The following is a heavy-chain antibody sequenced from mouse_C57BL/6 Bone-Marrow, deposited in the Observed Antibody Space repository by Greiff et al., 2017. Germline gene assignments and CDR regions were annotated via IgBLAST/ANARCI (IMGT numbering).Heavy chain of an antibody. CDR3: ARDVVYKFNY. V-gene: IGHV1-50*01. CDR1: GFTFTSYW. D-gene: IGHD1-1*01. J-gene: IGHJ2*01. CDR2: IEAYASYT. Sequence: QVPLQQPGAELVKPGASVKLSCQASGFTFTSYWMQWVKQRSGQGLEWIGGIEAYASYTNYNQKLMGKATLTVDTYSRTAYMQHSSLTSEDSAVNDSARDVVYKFNYWGEGPTLTVSS.